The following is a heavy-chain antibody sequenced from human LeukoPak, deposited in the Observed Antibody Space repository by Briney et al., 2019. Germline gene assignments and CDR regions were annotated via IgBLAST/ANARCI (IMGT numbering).Heavy chain of an antibody. V-gene: IGHV1-3*01. D-gene: IGHD2-21*02. J-gene: IGHJ4*02. CDR2: INAGNGNT. Sequence: ASVKVSCKASGYTFTSYAMHWVRQAPGQRLEWMGWINAGNGNTKYSQKFQGRVTITRDTSASTAYMDLSSLRSEDTAVYYCARNTETAIPLPYYFDYWGQGTLVTVSS. CDR1: GYTFTSYA. CDR3: ARNTETAIPLPYYFDY.